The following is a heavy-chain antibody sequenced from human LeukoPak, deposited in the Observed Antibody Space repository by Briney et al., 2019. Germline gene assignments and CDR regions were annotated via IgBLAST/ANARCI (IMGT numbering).Heavy chain of an antibody. CDR1: GGSISSTTYY. J-gene: IGHJ4*02. V-gene: IGHV4-39*07. Sequence: PSETLSLTCIVSGGSISSTTYYWGWIRQPPGKGLEWIGEINHSGSTNYNPSLKSRVTTSVDTSKNQFSLKLSSVTAADTAAYYCARGSSSSSHDYWGQGTLVTVSS. CDR2: INHSGST. D-gene: IGHD6-6*01. CDR3: ARGSSSSSHDY.